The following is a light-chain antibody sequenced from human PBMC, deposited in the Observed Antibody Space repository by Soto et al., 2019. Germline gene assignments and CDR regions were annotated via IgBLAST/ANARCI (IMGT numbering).Light chain of an antibody. CDR1: QGISSY. V-gene: IGKV1-8*01. J-gene: IGKJ2*01. Sequence: AIRMTQSPSSFSASTGDRVTITCRARQGISSYLAWYQQKPGQAPKLLIYAASTLQSGVPSRFSGSGSGTDFTLTISCLQPEDFATYYCQQYYSYPRTFGQGTKLEIK. CDR3: QQYYSYPRT. CDR2: AAS.